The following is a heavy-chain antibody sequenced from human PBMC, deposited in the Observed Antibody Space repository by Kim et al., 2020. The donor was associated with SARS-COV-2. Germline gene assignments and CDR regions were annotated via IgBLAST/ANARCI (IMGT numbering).Heavy chain of an antibody. J-gene: IGHJ6*02. CDR2: T. CDR3: ARRMGYYGMDV. D-gene: IGHD3-16*01. Sequence: TRYSQNVQGRVTITSDASASTAYMELSSLRSEDTAVYYCARRMGYYGMDVWGQGTTVTVSS. V-gene: IGHV1-3*01.